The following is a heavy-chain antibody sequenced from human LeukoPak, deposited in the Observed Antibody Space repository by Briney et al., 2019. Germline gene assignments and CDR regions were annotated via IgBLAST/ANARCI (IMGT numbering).Heavy chain of an antibody. CDR1: GFAFSSNW. CDR2: INTDGTTT. D-gene: IGHD3-10*01. J-gene: IGHJ4*02. V-gene: IGHV3-74*01. CDR3: AGGPSYGPFDY. Sequence: GGSLRLSCAASGFAFSSNWMHWVRQTPGKGLVWLSHINTDGTTTTYADFVKGRFTISRDNAKNTLYLQMNSLRAEDTAVYYCAGGPSYGPFDYWGQGTLVTVSS.